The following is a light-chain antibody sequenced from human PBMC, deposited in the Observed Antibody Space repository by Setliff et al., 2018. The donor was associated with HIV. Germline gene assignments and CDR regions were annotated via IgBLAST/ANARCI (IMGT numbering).Light chain of an antibody. J-gene: IGLJ2*01. Sequence: QSALTQPASVSGSPGQSITISCTGTSSDVGNYNLVSWYQHHPGKAPKLMIFEVSKRPSGVSNRFSGSKSGNTASLTISGLQAEDEADYYCCSYAGSNTYVVFGGGTKGTVL. CDR1: SSDVGNYNL. V-gene: IGLV2-23*02. CDR3: CSYAGSNTYVV. CDR2: EVS.